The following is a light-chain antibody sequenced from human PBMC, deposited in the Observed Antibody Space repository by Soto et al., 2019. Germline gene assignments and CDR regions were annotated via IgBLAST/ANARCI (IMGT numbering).Light chain of an antibody. CDR3: AAWDGSLQSWV. Sequence: QSVLTQPPSASGTPGQRVTISCSGSSSNIGSHVVNWYQQVPGTAPKLLIYTNNQRPSGVPDRFSDSKSGTSASLAISGLQSEDEADYYCAAWDGSLQSWVFGGGTKVNVL. CDR1: SSNIGSHV. V-gene: IGLV1-44*01. CDR2: TNN. J-gene: IGLJ3*02.